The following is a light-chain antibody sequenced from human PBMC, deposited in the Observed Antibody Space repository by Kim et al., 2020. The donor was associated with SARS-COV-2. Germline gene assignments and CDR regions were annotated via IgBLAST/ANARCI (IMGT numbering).Light chain of an antibody. J-gene: IGKJ3*01. CDR3: QQRYNWPLT. CDR1: QSLSTF. CDR2: DAS. V-gene: IGKV3-11*01. Sequence: PEERASLSCEASQSLSTFYAWDKHKPDKAPSLFISDASSSATGIPARFRGSVSGTDFTLTISSLEPENFAGYYCQQRYNWPLTFGPGTKVDIK.